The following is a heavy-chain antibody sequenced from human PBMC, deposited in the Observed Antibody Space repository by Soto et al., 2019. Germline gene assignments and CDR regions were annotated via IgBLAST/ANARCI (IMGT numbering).Heavy chain of an antibody. J-gene: IGHJ4*02. D-gene: IGHD3-3*01. CDR3: ARQPNPTINFWSGPSLDY. Sequence: GSLRLSCAASGFTFSSYAMHWVRQAPGKGLEWVAVISYDGSNIYYADPVKGRFTISRDNSKDTLYLQMNSLRPEDTAVYYCARQPNPTINFWSGPSLDYWGQGTLVTVS. CDR2: ISYDGSNI. CDR1: GFTFSSYA. V-gene: IGHV3-30-3*01.